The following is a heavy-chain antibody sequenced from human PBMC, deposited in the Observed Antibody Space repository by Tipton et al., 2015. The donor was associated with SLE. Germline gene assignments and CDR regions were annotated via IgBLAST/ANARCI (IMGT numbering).Heavy chain of an antibody. V-gene: IGHV3-30*04. CDR2: ISYDGSNK. CDR1: GFTFSSYA. Sequence: SLRLSCAASGFTFSSYAMHWVRQAPGKGLEWVAVISYDGSNKYYADPVKGRFTISRDNSKNTLYLQMNSLRAEDTAVYYCAKEHDYGDYFDYWGQGTLVTVSS. CDR3: AKEHDYGDYFDY. D-gene: IGHD4-17*01. J-gene: IGHJ4*02.